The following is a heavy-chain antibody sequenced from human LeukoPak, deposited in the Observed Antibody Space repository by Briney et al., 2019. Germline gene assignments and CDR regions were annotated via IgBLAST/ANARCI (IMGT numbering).Heavy chain of an antibody. CDR2: ISDSVTT. CDR1: GCSVSSGTLD. D-gene: IGHD3-3*01. CDR3: AREIFGGYNPGAY. V-gene: IGHV4-61*01. Sequence: KPSETLSLTCTVSGCSVSSGTLDWSWIRQPPGKGLERIGDISDSVTTKYSPSLKTRVTISVDTSKNQFSLKLRSVTAADTAVYYCAREIFGGYNPGAYWGQGILVTVSS. J-gene: IGHJ4*02.